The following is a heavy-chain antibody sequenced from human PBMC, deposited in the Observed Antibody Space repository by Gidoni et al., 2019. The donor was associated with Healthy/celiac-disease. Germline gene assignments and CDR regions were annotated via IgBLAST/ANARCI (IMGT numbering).Heavy chain of an antibody. J-gene: IGHJ4*02. CDR2: INHSGST. V-gene: IGHV4-34*01. CDR3: ARARLARRYYFDY. D-gene: IGHD6-6*01. Sequence: QVQLQQWGAGLLKPPETLSLTCAVYGGSFSGYYWSWTRQPPGKGLEWIGEINHSGSTNYNPSLKSRVTISVDTSKNQFSLKLGSVTAADTAVYYCARARLARRYYFDYWGQGTLVTVSS. CDR1: GGSFSGYY.